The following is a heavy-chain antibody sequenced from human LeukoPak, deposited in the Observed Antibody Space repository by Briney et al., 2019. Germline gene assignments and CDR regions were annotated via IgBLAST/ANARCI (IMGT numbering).Heavy chain of an antibody. D-gene: IGHD3-22*01. J-gene: IGHJ5*02. CDR2: IIPIFGTA. V-gene: IGHV1-69*13. Sequence: SVKVSCRASGGTFSSYAISWVRQAPGQGLEWMGGIIPIFGTANYAQKFQGRVTITADESTSTAYMELSSLRSEDTAVYYCARARDWIVGDQNWFDPWGQGTLVTVSS. CDR1: GGTFSSYA. CDR3: ARARDWIVGDQNWFDP.